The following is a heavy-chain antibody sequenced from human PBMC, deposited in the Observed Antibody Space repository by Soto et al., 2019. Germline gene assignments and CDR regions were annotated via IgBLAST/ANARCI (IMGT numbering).Heavy chain of an antibody. CDR1: GGTFSSYA. V-gene: IGHV1-69*01. Sequence: QVQLVQSGAEVKKPGSSAKVSCKASGGTFSSYAISWVRQAPGQGLEWMGGIIPIFGTANSAQKFQGRVTITADESTSTAYMELSSLRSEDTAVYYCAKYSGSYRSYWYFDLWGRGTLVTVSS. CDR3: AKYSGSYRSYWYFDL. CDR2: IIPIFGTA. D-gene: IGHD1-26*01. J-gene: IGHJ2*01.